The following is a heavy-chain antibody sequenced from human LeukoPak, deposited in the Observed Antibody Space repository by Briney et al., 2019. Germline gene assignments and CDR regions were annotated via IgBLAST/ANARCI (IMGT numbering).Heavy chain of an antibody. Sequence: GASVKVSCTASGNTFSAYDFNWVRQAPGQGLEWMGRIIPILGIANYAQKFQGRVTITADKSTSTAYMELSSLRSEDTAVYYCAPYYYGSGSYHGLFYWGQGTLVTVSS. J-gene: IGHJ4*02. V-gene: IGHV1-69*04. CDR1: GNTFSAYD. CDR2: IIPILGIA. CDR3: APYYYGSGSYHGLFY. D-gene: IGHD3-10*01.